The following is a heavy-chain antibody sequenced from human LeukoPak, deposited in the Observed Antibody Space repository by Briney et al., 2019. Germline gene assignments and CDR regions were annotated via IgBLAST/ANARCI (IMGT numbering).Heavy chain of an antibody. CDR1: GYPFSRYW. CDR3: AKVWDTYYYDSSGSFDY. Sequence: GGSLRLPFVGSGYPFSRYWMHWVRQAPGKGLVWVSRINEDGSTTDYADSVKGRFTISRDNSKNTLYLQMNSLRAEDTAVYYCAKVWDTYYYDSSGSFDYWGQGTLVTVSS. V-gene: IGHV3-74*01. D-gene: IGHD3-22*01. CDR2: INEDGSTT. J-gene: IGHJ4*02.